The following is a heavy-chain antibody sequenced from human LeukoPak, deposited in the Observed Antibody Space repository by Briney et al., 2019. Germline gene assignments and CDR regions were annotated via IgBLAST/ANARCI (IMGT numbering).Heavy chain of an antibody. CDR3: AITSFGGDYYDSSGYYCFDY. D-gene: IGHD3-22*01. Sequence: GASVKVSCKASGGTFSSYAISWVRQAPGQGLEWMGGIIPIFSTANYAQKFQGRVTITADKSTSTAYMELSSLRSEDTAVYYCAITSFGGDYYDSSGYYCFDYWGQGTLVTVSS. V-gene: IGHV1-69*06. J-gene: IGHJ4*02. CDR1: GGTFSSYA. CDR2: IIPIFSTA.